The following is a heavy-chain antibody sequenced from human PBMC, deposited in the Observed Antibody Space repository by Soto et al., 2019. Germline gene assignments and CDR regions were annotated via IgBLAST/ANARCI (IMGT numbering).Heavy chain of an antibody. Sequence: GGSLRLSCAASGFTFSSYAMHWVRQAPGKGLEWVAVISYDGSNKYYADSVKGRFTISRDNSKNTLYLQMNSLRAEDTAVYYCEVHSGYDAYYFDYWGQGTLVTVSS. D-gene: IGHD5-12*01. V-gene: IGHV3-30-3*01. CDR2: ISYDGSNK. CDR1: GFTFSSYA. CDR3: EVHSGYDAYYFDY. J-gene: IGHJ4*02.